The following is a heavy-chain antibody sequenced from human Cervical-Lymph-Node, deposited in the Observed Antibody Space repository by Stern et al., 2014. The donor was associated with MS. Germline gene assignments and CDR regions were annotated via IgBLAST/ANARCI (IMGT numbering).Heavy chain of an antibody. Sequence: VQLVESGPEVKKPGASVKVSCKAYGSTFPTYGIYWVRQAPGQGLEWMGWIRDYNGDTNSAQKFQGRVPMTKDTSTNTAYMELRSLTSDDTAVYYCAQSLAYYGMDVWGQGTTVTVSS. V-gene: IGHV1-18*01. D-gene: IGHD2-21*01. CDR3: AQSLAYYGMDV. J-gene: IGHJ6*02. CDR2: IRDYNGDT. CDR1: GSTFPTYG.